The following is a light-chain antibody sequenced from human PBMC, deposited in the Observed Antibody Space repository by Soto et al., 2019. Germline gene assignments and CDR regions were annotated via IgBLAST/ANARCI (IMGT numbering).Light chain of an antibody. CDR1: QSVSNNY. J-gene: IGKJ4*01. CDR2: GAS. V-gene: IGKV3-20*01. Sequence: EIAMTQSPATLSVSPGERGTLSCRASQSVSNNYLAWYQQKPGQAPRLLIYGASNRATGIPDRFSGSGSGTDFTLTISRLEPEDFAVYYCQQYGSSGLTFGGGTKVDNK. CDR3: QQYGSSGLT.